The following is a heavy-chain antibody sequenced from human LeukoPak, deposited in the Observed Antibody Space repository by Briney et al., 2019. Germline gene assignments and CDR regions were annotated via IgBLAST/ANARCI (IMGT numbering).Heavy chain of an antibody. Sequence: GESLKISFKGSGYRFTNYWIGWVRQIPGKGLEWMGIVYHGDSDTKYSPSFQGQVTISADKSIGTAYLQWSSLKASDTAMYYCAIGGDSSTSCYRCFNYWGQGTLVTVSS. CDR1: GYRFTNYW. J-gene: IGHJ4*02. D-gene: IGHD2-2*02. V-gene: IGHV5-51*01. CDR2: VYHGDSDT. CDR3: AIGGDSSTSCYRCFNY.